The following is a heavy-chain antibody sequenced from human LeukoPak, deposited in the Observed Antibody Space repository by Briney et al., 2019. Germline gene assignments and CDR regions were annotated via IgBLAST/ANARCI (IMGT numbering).Heavy chain of an antibody. CDR3: VTYRAGDENWFDP. Sequence: SETLSLTCTVSGGSIDNDASYWSWIRQLPGKGLEWLGYILHSGSTFYNPSVENRVTILLDTSENQFSLKLTSVTAADTALYYCVTYRAGDENWFDPWGQGILVTVSS. V-gene: IGHV4-31*03. CDR2: ILHSGST. CDR1: GGSIDNDASY. D-gene: IGHD2-21*01. J-gene: IGHJ5*02.